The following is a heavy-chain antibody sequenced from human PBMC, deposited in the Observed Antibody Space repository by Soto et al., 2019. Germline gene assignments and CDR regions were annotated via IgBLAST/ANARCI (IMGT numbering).Heavy chain of an antibody. J-gene: IGHJ4*02. CDR3: ARDGGRHFYDSRGYYFDF. D-gene: IGHD3-22*01. Sequence: QVQLVQSGAELKKPGSSVKVSCKTSGDTFSNYAITWVRQAPGQGLEWMGGIIPLFGTPNYAQKFQGRVTITADDSTSTAYMELSSLRSEDTAVYYCARDGGRHFYDSRGYYFDFWGQGTLVTDSS. CDR1: GDTFSNYA. V-gene: IGHV1-69*12. CDR2: IIPLFGTP.